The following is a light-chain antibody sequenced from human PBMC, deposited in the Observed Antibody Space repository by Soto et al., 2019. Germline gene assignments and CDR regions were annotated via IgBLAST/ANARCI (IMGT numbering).Light chain of an antibody. J-gene: IGLJ2*01. CDR2: NSD. V-gene: IGLV1-44*01. CDR3: AAWDDRLNSPL. CDR1: SSNVGSNS. Sequence: QSVLTQPPSASGTPGQRVTISCSGTSSNVGSNSVSWYHHLPGTAPKLLIYNSDQRPSGVPDRFSGSKSDTSASLAISGLQSEDEADYYCAAWDDRLNSPLFGGGTKVTVL.